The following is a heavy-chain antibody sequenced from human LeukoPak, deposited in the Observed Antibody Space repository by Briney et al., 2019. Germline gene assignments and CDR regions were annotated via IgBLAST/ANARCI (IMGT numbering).Heavy chain of an antibody. J-gene: IGHJ6*02. CDR2: IGTTSNTI. V-gene: IGHV3-48*01. Sequence: GGSLRLSCAASGFTFSDYSMNWVRQAPGKGLEWLSYIGTTSNTIYTADSVKGRFTISRDNAKNSLYLQMNSLRAEDTAVYHCARAGMDVWGQGTTVTVSS. CDR3: ARAGMDV. CDR1: GFTFSDYS.